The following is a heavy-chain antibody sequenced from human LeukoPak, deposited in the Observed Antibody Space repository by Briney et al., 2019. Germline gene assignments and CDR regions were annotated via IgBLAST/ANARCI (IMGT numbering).Heavy chain of an antibody. J-gene: IGHJ4*02. CDR3: AKWGGPYHLPPDY. V-gene: IGHV3-23*01. D-gene: IGHD2-2*01. CDR1: LCTLSSYA. CDR2: FIVVSNT. Sequence: GGSLRHSCVCSLCTLSSYAINWVRPPRGRGVEWGSVFIVVSNTSYSEYVKGWFTISRASSKNTLYQQMNSLRSEETAVYYCAKWGGPYHLPPDYWGQGTLVTVSS.